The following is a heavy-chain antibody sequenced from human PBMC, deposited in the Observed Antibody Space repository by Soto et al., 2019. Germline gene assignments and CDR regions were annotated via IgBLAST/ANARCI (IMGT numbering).Heavy chain of an antibody. Sequence: PGESLKISCKGSGYSFTSYWIGWVRQMPGKGLEWMGIIYPGDSDTRYSPSFQGQVTISADKSISTAYLQWSSLKASDTAMYYCARHRGVYSYRVYYYYGMDVWGHGTTVTVSS. CDR1: GYSFTSYW. CDR3: ARHRGVYSYRVYYYYGMDV. V-gene: IGHV5-51*01. J-gene: IGHJ6*02. CDR2: IYPGDSDT. D-gene: IGHD5-18*01.